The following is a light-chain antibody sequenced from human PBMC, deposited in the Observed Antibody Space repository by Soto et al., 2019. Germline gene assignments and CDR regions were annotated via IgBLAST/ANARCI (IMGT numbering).Light chain of an antibody. V-gene: IGLV2-14*01. CDR1: SSDVGGYNS. Sequence: QSVLTQPASVSGSPGQSITISCTGTSSDVGGYNSVSWYQQYPGKAPKLMIHDVSNRPSGVSNRFSGSKSGNTASLTISGLQAEDEADYYCSSYTSSSSYVFGSATKLSVL. CDR2: DVS. J-gene: IGLJ1*01. CDR3: SSYTSSSSYV.